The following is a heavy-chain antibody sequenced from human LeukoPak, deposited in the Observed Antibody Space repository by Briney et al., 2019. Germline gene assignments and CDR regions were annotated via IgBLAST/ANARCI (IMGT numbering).Heavy chain of an antibody. D-gene: IGHD1-26*01. CDR1: GFTFSNAW. V-gene: IGHV3-15*01. CDR3: TTEVGASSSTDY. Sequence: PGGSLRLSSAASGFTFSNAWMSWVRQAPGKGLEWVGRIKSKTDGGTTDYAAPVKGRFTISRDDSKNTLYLQMNSLKTEDTAVYYCTTEVGASSSTDYWGQGTLVTVSS. J-gene: IGHJ4*02. CDR2: IKSKTDGGTT.